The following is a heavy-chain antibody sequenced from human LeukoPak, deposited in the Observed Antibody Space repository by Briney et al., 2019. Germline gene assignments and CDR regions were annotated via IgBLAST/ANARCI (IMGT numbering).Heavy chain of an antibody. CDR2: IYYSGST. V-gene: IGHV4-39*07. Sequence: SETLSLTCTVSGGSISSSSYYWGWIRQPPGKGLEWIGSIYYSGSTYYNPSLKSRVTISVDTSKNQFSLKLSSVTAADTALYYCAKGLERESRLDSWGQGTLVTVSS. D-gene: IGHD1-1*01. CDR3: AKGLERESRLDS. J-gene: IGHJ4*02. CDR1: GGSISSSSYY.